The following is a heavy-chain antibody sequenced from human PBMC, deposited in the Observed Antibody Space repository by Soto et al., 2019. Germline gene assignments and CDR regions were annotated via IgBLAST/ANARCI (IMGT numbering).Heavy chain of an antibody. D-gene: IGHD3-3*01. CDR2: ISYDGSNK. CDR1: GFTFSSYT. J-gene: IGHJ3*01. V-gene: IGHV3-30-3*01. Sequence: QVQLVESGGSVVQPGRSLRLSCAASGFTFSSYTLHWVRQAPGKGLEWVALISYDGSNKYYADSVKGRFTISRDNSKNTLYLRMNSLRPEDTALFYCARGPYDFWSGYIADAFDVWGQGTMVTVSS. CDR3: ARGPYDFWSGYIADAFDV.